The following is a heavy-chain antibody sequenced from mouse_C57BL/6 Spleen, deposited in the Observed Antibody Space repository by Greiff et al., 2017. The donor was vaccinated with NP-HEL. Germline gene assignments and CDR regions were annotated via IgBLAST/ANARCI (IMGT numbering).Heavy chain of an antibody. V-gene: IGHV1-42*01. CDR1: GYSFTGYY. D-gene: IGHD3-2*02. CDR2: INPSTGGT. CDR3: ARWDSSGDVNAMDY. Sequence: EVRLQQSGPELVKPGASVKISCKASGYSFTGYYMNWVKQSPEKSLEWIGEINPSTGGTTYNQKFKAKATLTVDKSSSTAYMQLKSLTSEDSAVYYCARWDSSGDVNAMDYWGQGTSVTVSS. J-gene: IGHJ4*01.